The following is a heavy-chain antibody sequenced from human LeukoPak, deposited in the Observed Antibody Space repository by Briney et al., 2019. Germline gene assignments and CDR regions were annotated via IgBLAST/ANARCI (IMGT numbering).Heavy chain of an antibody. CDR1: GGSVSSDDHY. CDR3: ARVLRGYDAVSWFDP. V-gene: IGHV4-30-4*01. J-gene: IGHJ5*02. Sequence: PSETLSLTCTVSGGSVSSDDHYWSWIRQPPGKALEWIGSISYSGSTDYNPSLKSRVTMSVDTSRNHFSLQLRSVTAAETAVYYCARVLRGYDAVSWFDPWGQGTLVTVSS. D-gene: IGHD5-12*01. CDR2: ISYSGST.